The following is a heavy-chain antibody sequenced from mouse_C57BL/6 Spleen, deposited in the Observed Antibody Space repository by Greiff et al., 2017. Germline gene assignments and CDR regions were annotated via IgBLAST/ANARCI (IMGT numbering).Heavy chain of an antibody. CDR2: IYPGSGST. Sequence: QVHVKQPGAELVKPGASVKMSCKASGYTFTSYWITWVQQRPGQGLEWIGDIYPGSGSTNYNEKFKSKATLTVDTSSSTAYMQLSSLTSEDSAVYYCARERDYYGSSSFAYWGQGTLVTVSA. CDR3: ARERDYYGSSSFAY. D-gene: IGHD1-1*01. J-gene: IGHJ3*01. V-gene: IGHV1-55*01. CDR1: GYTFTSYW.